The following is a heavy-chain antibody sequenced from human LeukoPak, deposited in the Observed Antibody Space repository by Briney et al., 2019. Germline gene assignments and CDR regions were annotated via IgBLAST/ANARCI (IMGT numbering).Heavy chain of an antibody. D-gene: IGHD4-17*01. V-gene: IGHV3-30-3*01. CDR1: GFTFSSYA. CDR2: ISYDGSNK. CDR3: ARGEHYGDLGPVDY. J-gene: IGHJ4*02. Sequence: GGSLRLSCAASGFTFSSYAMHWVRQAPGKGLEWVAVISYDGSNKYYADSVKGRFTISRDNSKNTLYLQMNSLRAEDTAVYYCARGEHYGDLGPVDYWGQGTLVTVSS.